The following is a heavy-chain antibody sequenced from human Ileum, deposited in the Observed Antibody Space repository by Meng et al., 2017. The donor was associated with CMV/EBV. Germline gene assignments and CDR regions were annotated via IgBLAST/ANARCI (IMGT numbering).Heavy chain of an antibody. J-gene: IGHJ4*01. V-gene: IGHV5-51*01. D-gene: IGHD5-24*01. Sequence: GESLKISFQGSGYSFTNYWFAWVRQMPGKGLQWMGIIYPGDSDTRYSPSFQGQVTISADKSISTAYLQWSSLKASDSAIYYCARRWVGNRDGYNFDYGGQGTLVTVSS. CDR2: IYPGDSDT. CDR3: ARRWVGNRDGYNFDY. CDR1: GYSFTNYW.